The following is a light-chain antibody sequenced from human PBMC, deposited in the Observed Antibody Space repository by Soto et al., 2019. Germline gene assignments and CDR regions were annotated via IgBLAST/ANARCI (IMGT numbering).Light chain of an antibody. CDR1: SSDVGGYGY. Sequence: QSVLTQPASVSGSPGQSITISCTGTSSDVGGYGYVSWYQQHPGKAPKLMIYEVINRPSGISPRFSGSKSANTASLTVSGLQAEDEADYFCTSYTSSSNWVFGGGTQLTVL. V-gene: IGLV2-14*01. CDR2: EVI. J-gene: IGLJ3*02. CDR3: TSYTSSSNWV.